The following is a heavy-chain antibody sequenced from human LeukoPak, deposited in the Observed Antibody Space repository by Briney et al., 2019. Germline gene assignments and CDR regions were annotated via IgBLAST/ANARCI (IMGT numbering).Heavy chain of an antibody. CDR3: ARGVGETLSGWTLDY. V-gene: IGHV3-30*03. J-gene: IGHJ4*01. CDR2: IIYDGSNK. CDR1: GLTFSSHW. Sequence: GGSLRLSCAASGLTFSSHWMHWVRQAPGKGLEWMAVIIYDGSNKNYADSVKGRFTISRDNSRNTLYMKMNSLRVEDTAVYYCARGVGETLSGWTLDYWGHGTLVAVSS. D-gene: IGHD6-19*01.